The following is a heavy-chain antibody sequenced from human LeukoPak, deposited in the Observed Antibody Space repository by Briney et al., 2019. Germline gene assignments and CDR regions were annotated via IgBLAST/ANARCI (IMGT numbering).Heavy chain of an antibody. CDR3: ARTHYDSSGYYFDY. D-gene: IGHD3-22*01. Sequence: GGSLRLSCAASGFTFSSYGVHWVRQAPGKGLEWVAVISYDGSNKYYADSVKGRFTISRDNSKNTLYLQMNSLRAEDTAVYYCARTHYDSSGYYFDYWGRGTLVTVSS. CDR1: GFTFSSYG. CDR2: ISYDGSNK. J-gene: IGHJ4*02. V-gene: IGHV3-30*03.